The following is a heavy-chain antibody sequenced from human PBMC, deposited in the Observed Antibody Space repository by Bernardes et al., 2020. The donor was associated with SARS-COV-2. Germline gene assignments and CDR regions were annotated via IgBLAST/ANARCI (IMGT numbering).Heavy chain of an antibody. CDR2: MNPNSGNT. D-gene: IGHD6-19*01. V-gene: IGHV1-8*01. Sequence: ASVKVSCKASGYTFTSYDINWVRQATGQGLEWMGWMNPNSGNTGYAQKFQGRVTMTRNTSISTAYMELSSLRSEDTAVYYCARSMDSGWYDEWGFDYWGQGTLVTVSS. J-gene: IGHJ4*02. CDR1: GYTFTSYD. CDR3: ARSMDSGWYDEWGFDY.